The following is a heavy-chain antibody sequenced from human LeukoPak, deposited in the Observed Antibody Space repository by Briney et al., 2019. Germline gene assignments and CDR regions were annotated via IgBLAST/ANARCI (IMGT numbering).Heavy chain of an antibody. V-gene: IGHV4-34*01. CDR3: ARGIAAAVYYFDY. D-gene: IGHD6-13*01. J-gene: IGHJ4*02. Sequence: SETLSLACAVYGGSFSGYYWSWIRQPPGKGLEWIGEINHSGSTNYNPSLKSRATISVDTSKNQFSLKLSSVTAADTAVYYCARGIAAAVYYFDYWGQGTLATVSS. CDR1: GGSFSGYY. CDR2: INHSGST.